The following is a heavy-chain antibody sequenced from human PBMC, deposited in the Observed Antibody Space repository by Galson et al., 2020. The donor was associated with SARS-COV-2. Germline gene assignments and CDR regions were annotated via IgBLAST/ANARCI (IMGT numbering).Heavy chain of an antibody. CDR3: ARDIAVAGGDPGGY. D-gene: IGHD6-19*01. Sequence: GGSLRLSCAASGFTFSSYGMHWVRQAPGKGLEWVAVIWYDGSNKYYADSVKGRFTISRDNSKNTLYLQMNSLRAEDTAVYYCARDIAVAGGDPGGYWGQGTLVTVSS. CDR2: IWYDGSNK. CDR1: GFTFSSYG. J-gene: IGHJ4*02. V-gene: IGHV3-33*01.